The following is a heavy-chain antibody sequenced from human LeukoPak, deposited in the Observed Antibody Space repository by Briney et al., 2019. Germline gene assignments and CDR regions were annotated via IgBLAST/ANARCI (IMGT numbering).Heavy chain of an antibody. CDR1: GFTFSSYA. V-gene: IGHV3-23*01. CDR2: ISGSGGST. J-gene: IGHJ6*03. Sequence: GGSLRLSCAASGFTFSSYAMSWVRQAPGKGLEWVSAISGSGGSTYYADSVKGRFTISRDNSKNTLYLQMDSLRADDTAVYYCAKGGYCCGGSDGNYYMDVWGKGTTVTVSS. CDR3: AKGGYCCGGSDGNYYMDV. D-gene: IGHD2-15*01.